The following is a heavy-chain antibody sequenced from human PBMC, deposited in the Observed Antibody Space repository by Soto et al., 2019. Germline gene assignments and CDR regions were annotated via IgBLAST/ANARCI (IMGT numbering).Heavy chain of an antibody. Sequence: SETLSRTCAVYGGSFGGYYWSWIRQPPGKGLEWMGEINHSGSTNYNPSLKSRVTISVDTSKNQFSLKLSSVTAADTAVYYCARGLHRMGSSSELRKYNWFDPWGQGTLVTVSS. J-gene: IGHJ5*02. CDR1: GGSFGGYY. V-gene: IGHV4-34*01. CDR3: ARGLHRMGSSSELRKYNWFDP. CDR2: INHSGST. D-gene: IGHD1-7*01.